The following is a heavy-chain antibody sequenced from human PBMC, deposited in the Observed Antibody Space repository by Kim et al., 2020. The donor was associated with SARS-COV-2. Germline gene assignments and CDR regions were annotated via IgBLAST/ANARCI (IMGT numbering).Heavy chain of an antibody. CDR3: AREVVVAGYNWFDT. D-gene: IGHD2-15*01. V-gene: IGHV1-69*13. Sequence: SVKVSCKASGGTFSSYAISWVRQAPGQGLEWMGGIIPIFGTANYAQKFQGRVTITADESTSTAYMELSSLRSEDTAVYYCAREVVVAGYNWFDTWGQGTLVTVSS. J-gene: IGHJ5*02. CDR1: GGTFSSYA. CDR2: IIPIFGTA.